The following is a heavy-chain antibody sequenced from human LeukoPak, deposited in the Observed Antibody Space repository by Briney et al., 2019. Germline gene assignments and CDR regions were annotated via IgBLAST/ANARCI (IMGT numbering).Heavy chain of an antibody. Sequence: SVKVSCKASGGTFSSYAISWVRQAPGQGLEWLGGIIPIFGTANYAQKFQGRVTITADESTSTAYMELSSLRSEDTAVYYCARTAATTSDYFDYWGQGTLVTVSS. CDR2: IIPIFGTA. J-gene: IGHJ4*02. V-gene: IGHV1-69*01. CDR3: ARTAATTSDYFDY. D-gene: IGHD5-24*01. CDR1: GGTFSSYA.